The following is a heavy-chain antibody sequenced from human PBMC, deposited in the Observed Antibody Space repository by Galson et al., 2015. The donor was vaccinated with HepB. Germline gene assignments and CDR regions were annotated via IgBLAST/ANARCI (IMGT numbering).Heavy chain of an antibody. J-gene: IGHJ4*02. D-gene: IGHD6-13*01. CDR3: ARDPAAGDS. V-gene: IGHV3-21*01. Sequence: SLRLSCAASGFNFSIYSMNWVRQAPGKGLEWVSSITDNGDVYYAVSVKGRFSISRDNAQNSLYLQMSSLRAEDTAMYYCARDPAAGDSWGQGTLVTVSS. CDR2: ITDNGDV. CDR1: GFNFSIYS.